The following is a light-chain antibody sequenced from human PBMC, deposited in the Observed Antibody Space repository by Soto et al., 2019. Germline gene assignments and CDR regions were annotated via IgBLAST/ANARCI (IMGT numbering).Light chain of an antibody. Sequence: EIVLTQSPGTLSLSPGERATLACRASQSISSSYLAWYHQKPGQAPRLLIYVASSRATGIPDRFSGSGSGTDFTLTISRLEPEDVAVYYCQFFGSSRYTFSQGTKREIK. V-gene: IGKV3-20*01. CDR2: VAS. CDR3: QFFGSSRYT. J-gene: IGKJ2*01. CDR1: QSISSSY.